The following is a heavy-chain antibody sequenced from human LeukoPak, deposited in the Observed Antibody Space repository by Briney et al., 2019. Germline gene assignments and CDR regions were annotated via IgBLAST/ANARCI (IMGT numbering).Heavy chain of an antibody. CDR2: MNPNSGNT. CDR3: ARGPLPSYDFWSGYSNWFDP. CDR1: GYTFTSYD. Sequence: ASVKVSCKASGYTFTSYDINWVRQATGQGLEWMGWMNPNSGNTGYAQKFQGRVTMTRNTSISTAYMELSSLRSEDTAVYYCARGPLPSYDFWSGYSNWFDPWGQGTLVTVSS. J-gene: IGHJ5*02. V-gene: IGHV1-8*01. D-gene: IGHD3-3*01.